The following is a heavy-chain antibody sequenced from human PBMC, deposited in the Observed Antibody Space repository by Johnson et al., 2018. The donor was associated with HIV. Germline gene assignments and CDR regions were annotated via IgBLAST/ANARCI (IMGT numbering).Heavy chain of an antibody. V-gene: IGHV3-73*01. J-gene: IGHJ3*02. CDR1: GFTFSGSA. Sequence: VQLVESGGGVVRPGRSLKLSCAASGFTFSGSAMHWVRQASGKGLEWVGRIRSKANTYATAYAASVKGRFTISRDDSKNTLYLQMNSLRAEDTAVYYCAGKEAIDEAFDIWGQGTMVTVSS. CDR2: IRSKANTYAT. CDR3: AGKEAIDEAFDI. D-gene: IGHD3-10*01.